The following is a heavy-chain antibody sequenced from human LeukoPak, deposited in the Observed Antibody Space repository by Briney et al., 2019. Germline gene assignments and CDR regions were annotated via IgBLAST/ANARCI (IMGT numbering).Heavy chain of an antibody. D-gene: IGHD3-10*01. CDR3: AKDSWYGSGSYFFDY. CDR1: GFTFSNYG. V-gene: IGHV3-23*01. Sequence: PGGTLRLSCAASGFTFSNYGMSWVRQAPGKGLEWVSAISGSGRSTYYADSVKGRFTISRDNSKNTLYLQMNSLRAEDTAVYYCAKDSWYGSGSYFFDYWGQGTLVTVSS. CDR2: ISGSGRST. J-gene: IGHJ4*02.